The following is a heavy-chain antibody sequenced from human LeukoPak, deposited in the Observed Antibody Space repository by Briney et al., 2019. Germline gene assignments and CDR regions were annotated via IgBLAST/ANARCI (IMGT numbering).Heavy chain of an antibody. D-gene: IGHD5-18*01. CDR2: ISYSGTI. Sequence: SETLSLTCSVSHGSMSPNYWTWIRQPPGKGLEWIGSISYSGTINSNPSLKSRVTMSIDTSKNQFSLNLTSVTAADTAVYYCARHGVDTAMAVHLEYWGQGTLVTVSS. CDR3: ARHGVDTAMAVHLEY. V-gene: IGHV4-59*01. J-gene: IGHJ4*02. CDR1: HGSMSPNY.